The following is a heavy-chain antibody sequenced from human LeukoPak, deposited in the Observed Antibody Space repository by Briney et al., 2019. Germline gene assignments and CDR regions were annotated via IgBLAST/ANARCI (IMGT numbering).Heavy chain of an antibody. D-gene: IGHD2-2*01. Sequence: ASVKVSCKASGYTFTGYYMHWVRQAPGQGLEWMGWINPNSGGTNYAQKFQGRVTMTRDTSISTAYVELSRLRSDDTAVYYCARDDSSTSCLDYWGQGTLVTISS. CDR1: GYTFTGYY. CDR3: ARDDSSTSCLDY. V-gene: IGHV1-2*02. CDR2: INPNSGGT. J-gene: IGHJ4*02.